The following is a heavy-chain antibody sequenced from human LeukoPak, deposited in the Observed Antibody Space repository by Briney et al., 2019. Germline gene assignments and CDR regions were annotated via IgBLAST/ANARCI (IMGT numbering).Heavy chain of an antibody. Sequence: PGGSLRLSCAASGFTFSSYWMSWVRQAPGKGLEWVANIKQDGSEKYYVDSVKGRFTISRDNAKNSLYLQMNSLRAEDTAVYYCAKGETSGWSLYYFDYWGQGTLVTVSS. V-gene: IGHV3-7*01. D-gene: IGHD6-19*01. CDR3: AKGETSGWSLYYFDY. CDR1: GFTFSSYW. CDR2: IKQDGSEK. J-gene: IGHJ4*02.